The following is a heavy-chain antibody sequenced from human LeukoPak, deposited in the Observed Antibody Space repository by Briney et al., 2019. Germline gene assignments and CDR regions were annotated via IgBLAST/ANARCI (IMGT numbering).Heavy chain of an antibody. CDR1: GFIFSSYA. J-gene: IGHJ4*02. CDR3: ARGVEPLAANTLAY. D-gene: IGHD1-14*01. V-gene: IGHV3-23*01. Sequence: PGGPLRLSCAASGFIFSSYAMSWVRQTPGKGLEWVSTISGSGGSTYYADSVKGRFTISRDNSKNTLYLEMNSLSPDDTAAYYCARGVEPLAANTLAYWGQGTLVTVSS. CDR2: ISGSGGST.